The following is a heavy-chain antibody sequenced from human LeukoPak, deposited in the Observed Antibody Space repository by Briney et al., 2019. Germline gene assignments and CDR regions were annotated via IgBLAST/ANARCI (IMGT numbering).Heavy chain of an antibody. J-gene: IGHJ4*02. Sequence: GGPLRLSCAASGFTVSSNYMTWVRQAPGKGLEWVSVIYSGGSTYYADSVKGRFSISRDNSKNTLYLQMNSLGAEDTAVYYCARSHRYYFDYWGQGTLVTVSS. CDR2: IYSGGST. CDR3: ARSHRYYFDY. V-gene: IGHV3-66*01. CDR1: GFTVSSNY.